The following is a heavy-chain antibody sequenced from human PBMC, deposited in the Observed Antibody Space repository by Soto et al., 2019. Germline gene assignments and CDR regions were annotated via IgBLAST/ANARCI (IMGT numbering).Heavy chain of an antibody. Sequence: ASVKVSCKASGYTFTGYYMHWVRQAPGQGLEWMGWINPNSGGTNYAQKFQGRVTMTRDTSISTAYMELSRLRSDDTAVYYCARNYDFWSGPNCFDPWGQGTLVTVSS. J-gene: IGHJ5*02. V-gene: IGHV1-2*02. D-gene: IGHD3-3*01. CDR2: INPNSGGT. CDR3: ARNYDFWSGPNCFDP. CDR1: GYTFTGYY.